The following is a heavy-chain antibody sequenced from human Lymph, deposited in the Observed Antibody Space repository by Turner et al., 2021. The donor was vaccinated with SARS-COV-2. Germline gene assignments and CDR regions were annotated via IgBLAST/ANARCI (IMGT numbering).Heavy chain of an antibody. CDR3: AKGVRGAMIVVVIPYFDY. V-gene: IGHV3-23*01. Sequence: EVQLLESGGGLVQPGGSLRLSCAASGFNFSSYAMSWVRQAPGKGLEWVSAMGGSGGDTYYADSVKGRFTISRDNSKNTLYLQMNSLRAEDTAVYYCAKGVRGAMIVVVIPYFDYWGQGTLVTVSS. D-gene: IGHD3-22*01. CDR2: MGGSGGDT. J-gene: IGHJ4*02. CDR1: GFNFSSYA.